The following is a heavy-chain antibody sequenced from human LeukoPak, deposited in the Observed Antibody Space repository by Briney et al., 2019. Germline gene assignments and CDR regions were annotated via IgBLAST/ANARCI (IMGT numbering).Heavy chain of an antibody. Sequence: SETLSLTCTVSGGSISSSSYYWGWIRQPPGKGLEWIGSIYYSGSTYYNPSLKSRVTISVDTSKNQFSLKLSSMTAADTAVYYCARASPVDTAMVLTPFDYWGQGTLVTVSS. CDR3: ARASPVDTAMVLTPFDY. J-gene: IGHJ4*02. V-gene: IGHV4-39*07. D-gene: IGHD5-18*01. CDR2: IYYSGST. CDR1: GGSISSSSYY.